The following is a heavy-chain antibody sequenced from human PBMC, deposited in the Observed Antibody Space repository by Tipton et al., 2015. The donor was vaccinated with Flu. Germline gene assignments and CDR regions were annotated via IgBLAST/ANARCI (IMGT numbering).Heavy chain of an antibody. CDR3: ATFRGSTFDTYVMDA. CDR1: GFTFSSYA. V-gene: IGHV3-48*03. D-gene: IGHD2-15*01. J-gene: IGHJ6*02. CDR2: ISDTSRTT. Sequence: SLRLSCAASGFTFSSYAMTWVRQAPGKGLEWVSSISDTSRTTYYADSVKGRFTISRDNAKNSLYLQMKSLRAEDTAVYYCATFRGSTFDTYVMDAWGQGTTVTISS.